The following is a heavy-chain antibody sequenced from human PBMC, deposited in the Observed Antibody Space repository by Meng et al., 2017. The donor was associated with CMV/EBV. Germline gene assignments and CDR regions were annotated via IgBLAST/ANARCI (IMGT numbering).Heavy chain of an antibody. CDR1: GGSISSYY. J-gene: IGHJ5*02. CDR3: ARSMVVAGDWFDP. D-gene: IGHD2-15*01. V-gene: IGHV4-4*07. Sequence: VQLQHAGPGPVKPSETLPLTCTFPGGSISSYYWGWIRQSAGKGLEWIGRIYTSGSTNYNPSLKSRVTMSVDTSKNQFSLKLSSVTAADTAVYYCARSMVVAGDWFDPWGQGTLVTVSS. CDR2: IYTSGST.